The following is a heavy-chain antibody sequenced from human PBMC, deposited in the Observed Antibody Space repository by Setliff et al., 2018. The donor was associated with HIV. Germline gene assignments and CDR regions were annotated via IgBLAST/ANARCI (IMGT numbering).Heavy chain of an antibody. J-gene: IGHJ4*02. Sequence: GGSLRLSCAASGFTFSSYAMSWVRRAPGKGLEWVSIIYSDDYTKYADSVKGRFTISRDNAKNSLYLQMNSLRAEDTAVYYCAKTYYYDSSGYYYFDSWGQGTLVTVSS. CDR3: AKTYYYDSSGYYYFDS. V-gene: IGHV3-23*03. CDR1: GFTFSSYA. CDR2: IIYSDDYT. D-gene: IGHD3-22*01.